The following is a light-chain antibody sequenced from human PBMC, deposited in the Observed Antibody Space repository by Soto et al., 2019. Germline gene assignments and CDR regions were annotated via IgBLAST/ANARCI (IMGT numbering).Light chain of an antibody. V-gene: IGKV3-20*01. Sequence: EIVLTQSPGTLSLSPGERATLPCRASQSLSRTYLAWYQQRPGQAPRLLIYGASSRATGIPDRFSGSGSGTDFTLTISRLEPEDFAVYYCQQYDSSPHTFGGGTKVEIK. CDR1: QSLSRTY. CDR2: GAS. CDR3: QQYDSSPHT. J-gene: IGKJ4*01.